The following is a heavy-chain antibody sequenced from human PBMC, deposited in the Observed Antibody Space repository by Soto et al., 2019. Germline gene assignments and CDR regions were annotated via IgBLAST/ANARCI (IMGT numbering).Heavy chain of an antibody. J-gene: IGHJ3*02. CDR1: GFTFSSYW. CDR2: IKQDGSEK. D-gene: IGHD2-15*01. Sequence: GGSLRLSCAASGFTFSSYWMSWVRQAPGKGLEWVANIKQDGSEKYYVDSVKGRFTISRDNAKNSLYLQMNSLRAEDTAVYYCATLPDIVVVVAATHGSHAFDIWGQGTMVIVSS. CDR3: ATLPDIVVVVAATHGSHAFDI. V-gene: IGHV3-7*01.